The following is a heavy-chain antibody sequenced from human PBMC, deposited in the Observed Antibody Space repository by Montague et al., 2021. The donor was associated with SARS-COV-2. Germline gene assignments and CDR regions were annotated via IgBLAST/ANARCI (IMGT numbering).Heavy chain of an antibody. J-gene: IGHJ5*02. CDR2: IYNSGTT. CDR3: ARHRNYGDHSLDNWFHP. Sequence: SETLSLTCTVSGDSTGCPNCDWGWIRQAPGKGLDWIGTIYNSGTTYYXPSLKSRLTISIDTSKNQFSLKLTSVTAADTAVYYCARHRNYGDHSLDNWFHPWGQGTPVTVSS. CDR1: GDSTGCPNCD. V-gene: IGHV4-39*01. D-gene: IGHD4-17*01.